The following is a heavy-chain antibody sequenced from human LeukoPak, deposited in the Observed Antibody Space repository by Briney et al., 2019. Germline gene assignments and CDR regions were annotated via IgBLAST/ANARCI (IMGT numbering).Heavy chain of an antibody. V-gene: IGHV1-69*04. CDR1: GGTFSSYA. Sequence: ASVKVSCKASGGTFSSYAISWVRQAPGQGLEWMGRIIPILGIANYAQKFQGRVTITAHKSTSTAYIELSSLRSEDTAVYYCARDESYYYGMDVWGHGTTVTVSS. CDR3: ARDESYYYGMDV. J-gene: IGHJ6*02. CDR2: IIPILGIA.